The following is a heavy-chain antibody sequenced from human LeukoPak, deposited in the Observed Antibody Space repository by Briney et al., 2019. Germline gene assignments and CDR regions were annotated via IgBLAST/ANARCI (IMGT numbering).Heavy chain of an antibody. CDR3: ARRDWNGPYYFDF. V-gene: IGHV5-51*01. Sequence: GESLKISCKGSGYSFTTYWIAWVRQMPGKGLECMGIIYPADSDTRYSPSFQGQVTISADKSITTAYLQWSSLKASDTAIYYCARRDWNGPYYFDFWGQGTLGTVSS. J-gene: IGHJ4*02. CDR1: GYSFTTYW. D-gene: IGHD1-1*01. CDR2: IYPADSDT.